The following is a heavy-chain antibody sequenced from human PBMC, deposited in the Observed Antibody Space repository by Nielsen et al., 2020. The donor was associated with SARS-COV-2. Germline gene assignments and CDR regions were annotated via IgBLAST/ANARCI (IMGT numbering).Heavy chain of an antibody. CDR1: GGTFSSYG. V-gene: IGHV1-69*13. J-gene: IGHJ1*01. D-gene: IGHD6-19*01. CDR3: ARDLVRSGWDWGYMQN. Sequence: SVKVSCKASGGTFSSYGITWVRQAPGQGLEWMGGIIPVFGVPNYAQKFQGRITITADESTSTAYMELSSLRSDDTAVYYCARDLVRSGWDWGYMQNWGQGTLVTVSS. CDR2: IIPVFGVP.